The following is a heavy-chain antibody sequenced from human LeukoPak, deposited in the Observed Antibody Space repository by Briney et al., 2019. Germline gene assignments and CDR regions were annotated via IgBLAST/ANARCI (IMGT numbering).Heavy chain of an antibody. D-gene: IGHD3-22*01. Sequence: GRSLRLSCAASGFTFSSYAMHWVRQAPGKGLEWVAVISYDGSNKYYADSVKGRFTISRDNSKNTLYLQMNSLRAEDTAVYYCARVADYYDSSGYSAWFDPWGQGTLVTVSS. J-gene: IGHJ5*02. CDR2: ISYDGSNK. CDR1: GFTFSSYA. CDR3: ARVADYYDSSGYSAWFDP. V-gene: IGHV3-30*04.